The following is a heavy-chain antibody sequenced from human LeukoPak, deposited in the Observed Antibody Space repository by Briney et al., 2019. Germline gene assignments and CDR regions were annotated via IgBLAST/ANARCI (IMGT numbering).Heavy chain of an antibody. V-gene: IGHV3-30*03. CDR2: ISTDGSTK. J-gene: IGHJ3*02. CDR1: GFTFSSYG. D-gene: IGHD6-13*01. CDR3: ARGYSSSWYGWGAFDI. Sequence: GGSLRLSCAASGFTFSSYGMHWVRQAPGKGLEWVSVISTDGSTKYYADSVKGRFTISRDNAKNSLYLQMNSLRAEDTAVYYCARGYSSSWYGWGAFDIWGQGTMVTVSS.